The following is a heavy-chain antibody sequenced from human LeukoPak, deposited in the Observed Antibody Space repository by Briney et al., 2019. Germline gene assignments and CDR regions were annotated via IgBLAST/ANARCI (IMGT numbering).Heavy chain of an antibody. CDR2: IYPGDSDT. CDR1: GYSFTSYW. V-gene: IGHV5-51*01. D-gene: IGHD1-14*01. Sequence: AESLKISCKGSGYSFTSYWIGWVRQMPGKGLEWMGIIYPGDSDTRYSPSFQGQVTISADKSISTAYLQWSSLKASDTAMYHCARRSRTNGPDYWGQGTLVTVSS. CDR3: ARRSRTNGPDY. J-gene: IGHJ4*02.